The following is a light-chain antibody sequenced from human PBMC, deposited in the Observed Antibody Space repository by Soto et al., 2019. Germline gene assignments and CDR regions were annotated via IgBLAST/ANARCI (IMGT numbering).Light chain of an antibody. CDR3: QQYGSSPGT. J-gene: IGKJ1*01. Sequence: EIGMTQSPAALSVSPGERATLSYGASQSVATNLAWYQQKPGQAPRLLIYGASSRATGIPDRFSGSGSGTDFTLTISRLEPEDFAVYYCQQYGSSPGTFGQGTKVDI. CDR1: QSVATN. V-gene: IGKV3-20*01. CDR2: GAS.